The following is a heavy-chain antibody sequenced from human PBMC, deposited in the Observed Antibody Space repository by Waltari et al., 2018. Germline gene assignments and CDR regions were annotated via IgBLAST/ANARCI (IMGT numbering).Heavy chain of an antibody. CDR3: ARDQGYDFWSGYRPEHFDY. CDR2: IIPILGTA. V-gene: IGHV1-69*08. CDR1: GDTFSSYT. D-gene: IGHD3-3*01. Sequence: QVQLVQSGAEVKKPGSSVKVSCKASGDTFSSYTISWVRQAPGQGLEWMGRIIPILGTANYAQKFQGRVTITADKSTSTAYMELSSLRSEDTAVYYCARDQGYDFWSGYRPEHFDYWGQGTLVTVSS. J-gene: IGHJ4*02.